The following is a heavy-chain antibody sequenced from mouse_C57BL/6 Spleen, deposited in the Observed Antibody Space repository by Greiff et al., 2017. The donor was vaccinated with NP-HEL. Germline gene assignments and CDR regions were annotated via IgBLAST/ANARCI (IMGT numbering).Heavy chain of an antibody. V-gene: IGHV5-17*01. CDR3: ARVPEDWYFDV. Sequence: EVQVVESGGGLVKPGGSLKLSCAASGFTFSDYGMHWVRQAPEKGLEWVAYISSGSSTIYYADTVKGRFTISRDNAKNTLFLQMTSLRSEDTAMYYCARVPEDWYFDVWGTGTTVTVSS. CDR1: GFTFSDYG. CDR2: ISSGSSTI. J-gene: IGHJ1*03.